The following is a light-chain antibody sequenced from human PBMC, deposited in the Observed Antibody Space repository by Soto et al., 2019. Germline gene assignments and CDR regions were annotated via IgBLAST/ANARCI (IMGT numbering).Light chain of an antibody. J-gene: IGKJ1*01. V-gene: IGKV1-39*01. CDR2: AAS. CDR1: QTIMTY. CDR3: QQSYNPPQP. Sequence: DIQMTQSPSSLSASVGDGVTITCRASQTIMTYLNWYQLKPGKPPRLLIYAASSLQSGVPSRFSGSGSGTDFTLTISSLQPEDFATYSCQQSYNPPQPFGPGTKVDIK.